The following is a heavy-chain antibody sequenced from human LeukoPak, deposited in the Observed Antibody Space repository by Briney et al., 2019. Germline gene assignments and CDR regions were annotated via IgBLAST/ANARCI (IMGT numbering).Heavy chain of an antibody. Sequence: GASVKVSCKASGYTSTSYDINWVRQATGQGLEWMGWMNPNSGNTGYAQKFQGRVTMTRNTSISTAYMELSSLRSEDTAVYYCARGDWYRSPVDYWGQGTLVTVSS. D-gene: IGHD6-19*01. CDR3: ARGDWYRSPVDY. J-gene: IGHJ4*02. CDR2: MNPNSGNT. V-gene: IGHV1-8*01. CDR1: GYTSTSYD.